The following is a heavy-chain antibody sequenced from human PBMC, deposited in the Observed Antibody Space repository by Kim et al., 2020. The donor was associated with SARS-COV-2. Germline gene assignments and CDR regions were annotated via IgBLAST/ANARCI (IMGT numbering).Heavy chain of an antibody. J-gene: IGHJ4*02. D-gene: IGHD3-9*01. CDR3: ARAQFDILSGYAPPAY. Sequence: ASVKVSCKASGYTFTDYYIHWVRQAPGQGLEWMGRISPNSGGTNYAQKFQGRVTLTRDTSNSTAYMELTRLISDETAVYYCARAQFDILSGYAPPAYWGQGTLVTVSS. CDR1: GYTFTDYY. CDR2: ISPNSGGT. V-gene: IGHV1-2*06.